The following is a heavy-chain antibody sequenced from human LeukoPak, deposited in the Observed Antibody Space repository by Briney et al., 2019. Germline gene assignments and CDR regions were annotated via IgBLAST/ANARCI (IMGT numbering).Heavy chain of an antibody. J-gene: IGHJ4*02. D-gene: IGHD3-10*01. Sequence: EXXSLTCTVSGGSLSSGSFHWGWVRQPPGKGLEWIGSIYYSGNIYYNPSLKSRVTISMETSKNHFSLKLSSVTAADTAVYYCTRLSSGVPSDYWGQGTLVTVSS. CDR1: GGSLSSGSFH. CDR3: TRLSSGVPSDY. CDR2: IYYSGNI. V-gene: IGHV4-39*02.